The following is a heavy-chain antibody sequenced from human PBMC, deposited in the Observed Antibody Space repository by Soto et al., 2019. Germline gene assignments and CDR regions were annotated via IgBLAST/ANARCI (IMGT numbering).Heavy chain of an antibody. D-gene: IGHD4-17*01. J-gene: IGHJ4*02. CDR2: INHSGSA. V-gene: IGHV4-34*01. Sequence: SETLSLTCAVYGGSFSGYYWIWIRQPPGKGLEWIGEINHSGSANYNPSLKSRVTISVDTSKNQFSLKLSSATAADTAVYYCARNYGGNVDYWGQGTLVTVSS. CDR1: GGSFSGYY. CDR3: ARNYGGNVDY.